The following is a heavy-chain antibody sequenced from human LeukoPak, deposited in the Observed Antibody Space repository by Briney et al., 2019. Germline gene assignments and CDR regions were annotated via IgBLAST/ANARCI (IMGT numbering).Heavy chain of an antibody. CDR3: ARDTGGAFDI. Sequence: GESLTISCKGSGYSFTSYWIGWVRQMPAKGLEWMGIIYPGDFDPRYSPSFQGEVTISDYTSISTGYLQWSSLKASDTAMYYCARDTGGAFDIWGQGTMGTVSS. V-gene: IGHV5-51*01. CDR2: IYPGDFDP. D-gene: IGHD1-14*01. J-gene: IGHJ3*02. CDR1: GYSFTSYW.